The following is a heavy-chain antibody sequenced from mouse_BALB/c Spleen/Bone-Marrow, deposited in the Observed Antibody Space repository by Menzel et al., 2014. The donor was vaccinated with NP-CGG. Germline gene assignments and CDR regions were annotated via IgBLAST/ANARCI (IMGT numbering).Heavy chain of an antibody. CDR3: ARDIGRLLFDF. V-gene: IGHV7-3*02. Sequence: EVHLVESGGGLVQPGGSLRLSCATSGFTFTDYYMNWVRQPPGKALEWLGFIRNKANGYTTEYSASVKGRFTISRDNSQSILYLQMNTLRAEDSATYYCARDIGRLLFDFWGQGTTLTGAS. D-gene: IGHD1-2*01. CDR2: IRNKANGYTT. CDR1: GFTFTDYY. J-gene: IGHJ2*01.